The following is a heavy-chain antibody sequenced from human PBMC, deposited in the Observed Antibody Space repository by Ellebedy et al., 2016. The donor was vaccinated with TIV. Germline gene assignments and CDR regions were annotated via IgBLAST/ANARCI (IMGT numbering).Heavy chain of an antibody. V-gene: IGHV3-7*03. CDR3: ARHSTTLSYGLDV. Sequence: GESLKISXAASGFPFSTYWMCWVRQAPGRGLEWVANIKEDGSEKHYVDSMKGRFTISRDNAKNSLYLQMNSLRAKDTAMYYCARHSTTLSYGLDVWGQGTTVTVAS. CDR1: GFPFSTYW. CDR2: IKEDGSEK. J-gene: IGHJ6*02. D-gene: IGHD4-11*01.